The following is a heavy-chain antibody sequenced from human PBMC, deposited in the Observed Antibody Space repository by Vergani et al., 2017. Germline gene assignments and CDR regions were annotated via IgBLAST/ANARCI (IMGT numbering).Heavy chain of an antibody. V-gene: IGHV3-66*01. CDR2: IYSGGST. D-gene: IGHD4-17*01. Sequence: EVQLVQSGGGLVQPGGSLRLSCAASGFTVSTNYMNWVRQAPGKGLEWVSVIYSGGSTYYADSVKGRFTISRDNSKNTLYLQMNSLRAEDTAVYYCARDRYGDYEGDAFDIWGQGTMVTVSS. J-gene: IGHJ3*02. CDR1: GFTVSTNY. CDR3: ARDRYGDYEGDAFDI.